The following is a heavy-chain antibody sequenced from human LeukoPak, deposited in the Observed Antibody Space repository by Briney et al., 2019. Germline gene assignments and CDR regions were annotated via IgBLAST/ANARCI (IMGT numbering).Heavy chain of an antibody. CDR2: ISSSSSTI. V-gene: IGHV3-48*02. CDR3: ARIGGSGSWYTDY. D-gene: IGHD6-13*01. Sequence: PGGSLRLSCAASGFTFSSYSLNWVRQAPGKGLEWVSYISSSSSTIYYADSVKGRFTISRDNARNSLYLQMNSLTDEDTAVYYCARIGGSGSWYTDYWGQGTLVTVSS. J-gene: IGHJ4*02. CDR1: GFTFSSYS.